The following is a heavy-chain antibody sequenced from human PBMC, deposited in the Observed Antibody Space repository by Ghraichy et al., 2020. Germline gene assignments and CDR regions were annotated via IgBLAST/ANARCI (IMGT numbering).Heavy chain of an antibody. CDR2: IYYSGSA. J-gene: IGHJ6*02. D-gene: IGHD6-13*01. CDR3: ARMVSSWYGMDV. V-gene: IGHV4-59*01. Sequence: SETLSLTCTVSGDSISSYFWSWFRQPPGKGLEWIAYIYYSGSASYNPSLKSRVSISIDTSKTQFSLKLNSVTAADTAVYYCARMVSSWYGMDVWGQGTTVTVSS. CDR1: GDSISSYF.